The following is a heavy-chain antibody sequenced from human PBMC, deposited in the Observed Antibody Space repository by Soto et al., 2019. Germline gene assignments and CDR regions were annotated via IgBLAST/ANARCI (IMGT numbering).Heavy chain of an antibody. Sequence: QVQLVQSGAEVKKPGSSVTVSCKASGGTFSSYAISWVRQAPGQGLEWMGGIIPIFGTANYAQKFQGSVTITADESTSTAYMELSSLRSEDTAVYYCARDSPDNRQYYFDYWGQGTLVTVSS. D-gene: IGHD1-1*01. CDR3: ARDSPDNRQYYFDY. V-gene: IGHV1-69*01. CDR1: GGTFSSYA. CDR2: IIPIFGTA. J-gene: IGHJ4*02.